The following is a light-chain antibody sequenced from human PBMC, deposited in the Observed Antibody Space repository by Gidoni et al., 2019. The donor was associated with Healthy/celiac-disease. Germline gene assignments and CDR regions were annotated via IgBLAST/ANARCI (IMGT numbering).Light chain of an antibody. V-gene: IGLV2-14*03. CDR1: SSDVGGYNY. CDR3: SSYTSSSNVV. Sequence: QSALTQPASVSGSPGQSITISCTGTSSDVGGYNYVSWYQTHPGKAPKLMIYDVSNRPSGVSNRFSGSKSGNTASLTISGLQAEDEADYYCSSYTSSSNVVFGGGTKLTVL. J-gene: IGLJ2*01. CDR2: DVS.